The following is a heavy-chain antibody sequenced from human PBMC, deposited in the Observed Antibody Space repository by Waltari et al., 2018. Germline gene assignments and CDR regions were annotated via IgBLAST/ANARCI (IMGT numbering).Heavy chain of an antibody. D-gene: IGHD6-19*01. Sequence: QVQLVESGGGVVQPGGSLRLSCAASGFTFSTYGMHWVRQAPGKGLEWVAFIRYDGRNKYYGDSVKGRFTISRDKSKNTLYLQMNSLRAEDTAVYYCAKALYSSGWYEGVDYWGQGTLVTVSS. V-gene: IGHV3-30*02. J-gene: IGHJ4*02. CDR3: AKALYSSGWYEGVDY. CDR1: GFTFSTYG. CDR2: IRYDGRNK.